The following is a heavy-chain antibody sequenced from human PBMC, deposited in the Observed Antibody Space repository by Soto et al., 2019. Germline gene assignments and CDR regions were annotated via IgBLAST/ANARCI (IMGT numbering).Heavy chain of an antibody. CDR2: IIPISGTT. Sequence: QVQLVQSGAEVKKPGSSVKVSCKASGGTFSTDAIIWVRQAPGHGLEWMGGIIPISGTTYYTQKFQGRVTITADEPTSTAFMELSSLKSEDTAVFYCARGYCSGGNCYSGMDVWGQGTMVTVSS. D-gene: IGHD2-15*01. CDR1: GGTFSTDA. CDR3: ARGYCSGGNCYSGMDV. J-gene: IGHJ6*02. V-gene: IGHV1-69*01.